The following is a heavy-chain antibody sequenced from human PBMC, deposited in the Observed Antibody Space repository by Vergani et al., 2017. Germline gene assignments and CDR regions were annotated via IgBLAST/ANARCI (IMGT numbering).Heavy chain of an antibody. J-gene: IGHJ4*02. CDR1: GFTFDDYA. D-gene: IGHD3-10*01. V-gene: IGHV3-9*01. CDR2: ISWKSGSI. CDR3: AKDTGLLWFGIDY. Sequence: EVQLVESGGGLVQPGRSLRLSCAASGFTFDDYAMHWVRHAPGKGLEWVSGISWKSGSIGYADSVKGRFTLSRDNAKNSLYLQMNSLRAEYTALYYCAKDTGLLWFGIDYWGQGTLVTVYS.